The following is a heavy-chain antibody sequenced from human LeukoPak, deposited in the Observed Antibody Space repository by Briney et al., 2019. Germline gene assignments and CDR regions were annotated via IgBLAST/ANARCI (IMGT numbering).Heavy chain of an antibody. CDR1: GGSISSSSYY. D-gene: IGHD3-3*01. CDR2: IYYSGST. Sequence: SETLSLTSTVSGGSISSSSYYWGWIRQPPGKGLEWIGSIYYSGSTYYNPSLKSRVTISVDTSKNQFSLKLSSVTAADTAVYYCARRGPYYDFWSGYIADYYGMDVWGQGTTDTVSS. J-gene: IGHJ6*02. CDR3: ARRGPYYDFWSGYIADYYGMDV. V-gene: IGHV4-39*01.